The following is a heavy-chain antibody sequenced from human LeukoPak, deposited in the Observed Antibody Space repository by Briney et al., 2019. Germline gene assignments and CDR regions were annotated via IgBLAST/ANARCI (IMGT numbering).Heavy chain of an antibody. D-gene: IGHD3-10*01. J-gene: IGHJ3*02. CDR3: ARIRGGVTVVPTRSDI. Sequence: SETLSLTCTVSGYTISSGYSWGWIRQPPGKGLEGIASIYFGGSTYYNPSLKSRVTISVDTSKNQLSLIMTSVTAADTAVYYCARIRGGVTVVPTRSDIWGQGTMLTVSS. CDR1: GYTISSGYS. CDR2: IYFGGST. V-gene: IGHV4-38-2*02.